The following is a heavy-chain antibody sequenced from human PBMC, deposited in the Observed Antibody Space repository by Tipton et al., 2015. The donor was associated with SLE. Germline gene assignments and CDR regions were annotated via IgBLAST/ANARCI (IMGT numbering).Heavy chain of an antibody. V-gene: IGHV4-59*01. CDR2: IYYSGST. CDR3: ARHQPLRGGSYAFWSGLLFFDY. CDR1: GGSISGYY. Sequence: TLSLTCTVSGGSISGYYWSWIRQPPGKGLEWIGYIYYSGSTNYNPSLKSRVTISVDTSKNQFSLKLSSVTAADTAVYYCARHQPLRGGSYAFWSGLLFFDYWGQGALVTVSS. J-gene: IGHJ4*02. D-gene: IGHD3/OR15-3a*01.